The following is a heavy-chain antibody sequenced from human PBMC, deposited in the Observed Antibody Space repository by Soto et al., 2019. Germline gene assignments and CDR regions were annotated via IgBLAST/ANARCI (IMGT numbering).Heavy chain of an antibody. D-gene: IGHD2-2*01. CDR2: INPHSGVT. CDR3: AGTSCSSTTCPTNY. V-gene: IGHV1-2*02. Sequence: VASVKVSCKTSGYTFTGYYIYWVRQAPGQGLEWMGWINPHSGVTDSSQKFQGRVTMTRDTSISTAYMELSRLRSDDTAVYYCAGTSCSSTTCPTNYWGQGTLVTVSS. CDR1: GYTFTGYY. J-gene: IGHJ4*02.